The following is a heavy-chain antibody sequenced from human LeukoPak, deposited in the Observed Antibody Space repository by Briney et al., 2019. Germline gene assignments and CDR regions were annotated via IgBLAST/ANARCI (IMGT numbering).Heavy chain of an antibody. CDR2: IYSGCGT. D-gene: IGHD1-26*01. CDR1: WFTDSYYY. V-gene: IGHV3-53*01. Sequence: GCPLRLSWAACWFTDSYYYMRGLRQAAGRGVELVSVIYSGCGTYYADSVQGQFTISSDNSINTMYLKMNCLRAEDTAVYYCARDFPPPSIVGGTTGGPIDWGQETMVTVSS. CDR3: ARDFPPPSIVGGTTGGPID. J-gene: IGHJ4*02.